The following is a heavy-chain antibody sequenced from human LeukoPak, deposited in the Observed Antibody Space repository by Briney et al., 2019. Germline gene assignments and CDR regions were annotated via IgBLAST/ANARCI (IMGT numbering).Heavy chain of an antibody. Sequence: GGSLRLSCAASGFTFSSYWMSWVRQAPGKGLEWLANIKQDGSEKYYVDSVKGRFTMFRDNAKNSLYLQMNSLRAEDTAVYYCARLGEKADFDYWGQGTLVTVSS. V-gene: IGHV3-7*01. CDR1: GFTFSSYW. CDR3: ARLGEKADFDY. CDR2: IKQDGSEK. J-gene: IGHJ4*02. D-gene: IGHD3-16*01.